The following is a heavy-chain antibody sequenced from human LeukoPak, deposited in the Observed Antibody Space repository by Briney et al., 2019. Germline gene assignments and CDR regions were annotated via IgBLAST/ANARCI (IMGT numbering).Heavy chain of an antibody. J-gene: IGHJ2*01. D-gene: IGHD6-19*01. V-gene: IGHV4-34*01. CDR1: GGSFSGYY. CDR2: INHSGST. Sequence: SETLSLTCAVYGGSFSGYYWSWIRQPPGKGLEWIGEINHSGSTNYNPSLKSRVTISVDTSKNQFSLKLSSVTAADTAVYYCARDPTAYSSGYPYWYFGLWGRGTLVTVSS. CDR3: ARDPTAYSSGYPYWYFGL.